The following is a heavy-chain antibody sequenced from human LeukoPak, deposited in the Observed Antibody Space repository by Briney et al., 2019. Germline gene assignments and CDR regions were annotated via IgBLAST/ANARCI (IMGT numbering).Heavy chain of an antibody. CDR3: AKGHDYGDPFDY. Sequence: GGSLRLSCAASGSTFDDYGMSWVRQAPGKGLEWVSGINWNGGSTGYADSVKGRFTISRDNAKNSLYLQMNSLRAEDTALYYCAKGHDYGDPFDYWGQGTLVTVSS. D-gene: IGHD4-17*01. CDR2: INWNGGST. CDR1: GSTFDDYG. J-gene: IGHJ4*02. V-gene: IGHV3-20*04.